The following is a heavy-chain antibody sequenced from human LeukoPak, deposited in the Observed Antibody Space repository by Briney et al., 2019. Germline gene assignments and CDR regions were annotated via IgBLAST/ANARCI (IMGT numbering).Heavy chain of an antibody. CDR2: ISGSGSTI. J-gene: IGHJ3*02. CDR1: GFTFSNYE. CDR3: AKSYIAVAGDAFDI. D-gene: IGHD6-19*01. Sequence: PGGSLRLSCAASGFTFSNYEINWVRQAPGRGLEWISYISGSGSTIYYADSVKGRFTISRDNSKNTLYLQMNSLRAEDTAVYYCAKSYIAVAGDAFDIWGQGTMVTVSS. V-gene: IGHV3-48*03.